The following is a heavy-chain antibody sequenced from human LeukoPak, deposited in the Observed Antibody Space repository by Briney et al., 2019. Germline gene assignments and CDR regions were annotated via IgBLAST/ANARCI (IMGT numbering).Heavy chain of an antibody. CDR1: GYAFGSYG. D-gene: IGHD1-7*01. J-gene: IGHJ4*02. Sequence: GASVKVSCKASGYAFGSYGIGWVRQAPGQGLEWMGWVGPYNRKTNYSQKFQGRVTMTTDTSTNTAYLELRTLRSDDTAVYYCARGAPRGVWNFYFDYWGQGTLVTVSS. V-gene: IGHV1-18*01. CDR3: ARGAPRGVWNFYFDY. CDR2: VGPYNRKT.